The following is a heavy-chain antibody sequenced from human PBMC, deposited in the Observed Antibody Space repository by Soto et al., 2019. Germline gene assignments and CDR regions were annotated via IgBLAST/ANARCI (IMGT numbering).Heavy chain of an antibody. CDR2: ISGGGGST. Sequence: SLRLSCAASRFTFIRYAMNWVRQAPGKGLEWVSAISGGGGSTYYADSVKGRFTISRDNSKNTLYLQMNSLRAEDTAIYYCAKLGYCSGGSCSYFDYWGQGALVTVSS. CDR1: RFTFIRYA. CDR3: AKLGYCSGGSCSYFDY. J-gene: IGHJ4*02. D-gene: IGHD2-15*01. V-gene: IGHV3-23*01.